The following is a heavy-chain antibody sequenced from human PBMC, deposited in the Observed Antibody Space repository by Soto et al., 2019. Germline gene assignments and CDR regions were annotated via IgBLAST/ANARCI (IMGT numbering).Heavy chain of an antibody. J-gene: IGHJ4*02. CDR1: GFTFSSYW. Sequence: GGSLRLSCAASGFTFSSYWMHWVRQAPGKGLVWVSHINSDGSSTSYADSVEGRFTISRDNARNTLYLQMNSLRAEDTAVYYCARVIYTDYEYDFDYWGQGTLVTVSS. V-gene: IGHV3-74*01. CDR2: INSDGSST. CDR3: ARVIYTDYEYDFDY. D-gene: IGHD5-12*01.